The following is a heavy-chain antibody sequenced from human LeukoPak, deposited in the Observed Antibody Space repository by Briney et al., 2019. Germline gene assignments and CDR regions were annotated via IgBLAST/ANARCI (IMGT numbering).Heavy chain of an antibody. V-gene: IGHV3-23*01. Sequence: GSLRLSCSASGFTFSSYAMSWVRQASGEGLEWVSAISGSGGSTYYADSVKGRFTISRDNSKNTLYLQMNSLRAEDTAVYYCAKDSTAAFDYWGQGTLVTVSS. CDR1: GFTFSSYA. CDR2: ISGSGGST. D-gene: IGHD2-21*02. CDR3: AKDSTAAFDY. J-gene: IGHJ4*02.